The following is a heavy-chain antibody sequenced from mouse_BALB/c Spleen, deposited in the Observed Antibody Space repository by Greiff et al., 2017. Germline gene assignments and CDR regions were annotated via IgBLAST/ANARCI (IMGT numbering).Heavy chain of an antibody. V-gene: IGHV2-9*02. CDR2: IWAGGST. Sequence: VMLVESGPGLVAPSQSLSITCTVSGFSLTSYGVHWVSQPPGKGLEWLGVIWAGGSTNYNSALMSRLSISKDNSKSQVFLKMNSLQTDDTAMYYCARDRGVEFAYWGQGTLVTVSA. D-gene: IGHD1-1*01. J-gene: IGHJ3*01. CDR3: ARDRGVEFAY. CDR1: GFSLTSYG.